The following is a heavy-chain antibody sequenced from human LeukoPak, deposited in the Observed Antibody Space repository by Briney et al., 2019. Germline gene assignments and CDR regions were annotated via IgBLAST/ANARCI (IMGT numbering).Heavy chain of an antibody. CDR3: ARDNGGYTYSATYYYGMDV. CDR2: ITSSSYI. Sequence: GGSLRLSCAASGFAFSSYTMNWVRQAPGKGLEWVSSITSSSYIYSADSLKGRFTISRDNAKNSLDLQINSLRAEDTAVYYCARDNGGYTYSATYYYGMDVWGQGTTVTVS. CDR1: GFAFSSYT. V-gene: IGHV3-21*01. J-gene: IGHJ6*02. D-gene: IGHD5-18*01.